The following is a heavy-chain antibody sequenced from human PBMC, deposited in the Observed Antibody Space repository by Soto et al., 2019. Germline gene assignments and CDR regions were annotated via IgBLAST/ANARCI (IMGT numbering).Heavy chain of an antibody. CDR2: IYHSGMA. CDR3: ATLHPRIVVVMSPCPS. D-gene: IGHD2-21*01. Sequence: VQLRQSGSGLVKPSGTLSLTCFVSGTSISSTFWWTWVRQAPGKGLEWIGAIYHSGMAKYNPSLKRRVTIASDKSHHPFPVTLTSVTAVDTPMYYCATLHPRIVVVMSPCPSWGQGTPVTVSS. J-gene: IGHJ4*02. V-gene: IGHV4-4*02. CDR1: GTSISSTFW.